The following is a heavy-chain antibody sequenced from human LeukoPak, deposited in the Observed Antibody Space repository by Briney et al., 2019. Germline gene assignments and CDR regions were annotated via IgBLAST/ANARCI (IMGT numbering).Heavy chain of an antibody. CDR1: GFTFSSYS. CDR3: ARDSTTADSSGYYTPCFDY. CDR2: ISSSSSTI. Sequence: GGSLRLSCAASGFTFSSYSMNWVRQAPGKGLEWVSYISSSSSTIYYADSVKGRFTISRDNAKNSLYLQMNSLRAEDTAVYYCARDSTTADSSGYYTPCFDYWGQGTLVTVSS. J-gene: IGHJ4*02. D-gene: IGHD3-22*01. V-gene: IGHV3-48*01.